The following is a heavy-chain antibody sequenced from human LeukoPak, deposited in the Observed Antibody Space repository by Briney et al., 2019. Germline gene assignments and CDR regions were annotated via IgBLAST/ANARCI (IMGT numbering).Heavy chain of an antibody. D-gene: IGHD3-22*01. V-gene: IGHV3-30-3*01. CDR3: ARDRKGDSSAALGV. CDR2: ISYDENNK. J-gene: IGHJ6*02. CDR1: GFTFSSYA. Sequence: GGSLRLSCAASGFTFSSYAMHWVRQAPGKGLEWVAVISYDENNKYYADSVKGRFTISRDNSKNTLYLQMNSLRAEATAVYYCARDRKGDSSAALGVWGQGTTVTVSS.